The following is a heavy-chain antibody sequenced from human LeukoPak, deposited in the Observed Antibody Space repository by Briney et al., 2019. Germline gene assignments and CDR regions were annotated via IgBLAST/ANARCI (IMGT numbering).Heavy chain of an antibody. J-gene: IGHJ5*02. CDR1: GFSVSSYG. D-gene: IGHD3-22*01. CDR3: AKDEYYYDSSGYWRWFDP. Sequence: PGGSLRLSCAASGFSVSSYGMHWVRQAPGKGLEWVAFIRYDGSNKYYADSVKGRFTISRDNSKNTLYLQMNSLRAEDTAVYYCAKDEYYYDSSGYWRWFDPWGQGTLVTVSS. CDR2: IRYDGSNK. V-gene: IGHV3-30*02.